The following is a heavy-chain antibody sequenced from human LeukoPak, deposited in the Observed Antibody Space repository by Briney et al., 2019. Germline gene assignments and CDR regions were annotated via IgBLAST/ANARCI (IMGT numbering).Heavy chain of an antibody. CDR3: AKSGGIAATDAGDY. J-gene: IGHJ4*02. Sequence: GGSLRLSCAASGSTFSSSAMSWVRQAPGKGLEWVSAISNNGGYTYYADSVQGRFTISRDNSKNTLYLQMNSLRAEDTAVYYCAKSGGIAATDAGDYWGQGTLVTVSS. V-gene: IGHV3-23*01. D-gene: IGHD6-13*01. CDR2: ISNNGGYT. CDR1: GSTFSSSA.